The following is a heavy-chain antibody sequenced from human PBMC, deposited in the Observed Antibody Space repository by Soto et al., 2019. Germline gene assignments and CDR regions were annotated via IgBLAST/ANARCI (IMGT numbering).Heavy chain of an antibody. D-gene: IGHD1-26*01. Sequence: EVQLLESGGALVQPGGSLRLSCAASGFTFSSYAMSWVRQPPGKGLEWVSGVSATGGTIYYADSVKGRFTISRDKSKNTLYLQMNSLRAEDTAVYYWAKGRDGYYPMGDYWGQGTLVTVSS. CDR2: VSATGGTI. CDR3: AKGRDGYYPMGDY. J-gene: IGHJ4*02. CDR1: GFTFSSYA. V-gene: IGHV3-23*01.